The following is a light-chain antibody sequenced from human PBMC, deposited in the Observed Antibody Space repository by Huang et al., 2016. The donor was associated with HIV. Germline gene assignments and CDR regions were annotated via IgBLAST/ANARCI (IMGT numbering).Light chain of an antibody. CDR1: QSVLYTSDNKSH. Sequence: DIVLTQSPDSLAVSLGERATINCKSSQSVLYTSDNKSHLAGYQQKPGQPPTLLIYWAPTRESGVPDRFSGRGSGTDFTLTIRSLQAEDVAVYYCQQYYSTPLYTFGQGTKLEIK. CDR3: QQYYSTPLYT. J-gene: IGKJ2*01. V-gene: IGKV4-1*01. CDR2: WAP.